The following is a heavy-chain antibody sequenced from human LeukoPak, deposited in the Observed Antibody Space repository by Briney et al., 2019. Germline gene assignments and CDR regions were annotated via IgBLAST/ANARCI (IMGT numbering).Heavy chain of an antibody. Sequence: GGSLRLSCTASGFTFGSYAMSWVRQAPGKGLEWVSSISGGSEDTYYAESVKGRFTISRDNSKSTLNLQLNSLRAEDTAVYYCARTIAQYSNSWLYFYYGLDVWGQGTTVTVSS. CDR3: ARTIAQYSNSWLYFYYGLDV. CDR1: GFTFGSYA. D-gene: IGHD6-13*01. V-gene: IGHV3-23*01. CDR2: ISGGSEDT. J-gene: IGHJ6*02.